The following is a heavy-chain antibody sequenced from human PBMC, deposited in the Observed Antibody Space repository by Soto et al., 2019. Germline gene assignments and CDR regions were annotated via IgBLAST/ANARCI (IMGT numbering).Heavy chain of an antibody. D-gene: IGHD3-22*01. CDR1: GGSISSYY. V-gene: IGHV4-4*07. CDR2: IYTSGST. CDR3: ARDRVYSSGSYYYYYGMDV. J-gene: IGHJ6*02. Sequence: PSETLSLTSTVSGGSISSYYWSWIRQPAGKGLEWIGRIYTSGSTNYNPSLKSRVTMSVDTSKNQFSLKLSSVTAADTAVYYCARDRVYSSGSYYYYYGMDVWGQGTTVTVSS.